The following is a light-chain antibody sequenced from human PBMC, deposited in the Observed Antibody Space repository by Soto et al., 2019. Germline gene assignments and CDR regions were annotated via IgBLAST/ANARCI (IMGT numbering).Light chain of an antibody. J-gene: IGLJ1*01. CDR2: DVS. CDR3: SSYTSSSTYV. Sequence: QSVLAQRASGSGSPGQSITISCTRTSSDVGGYNYVSWYQQHPGKAPKLMIYDVSNRPSGVSNRFSASKSGNTASLTISGLQAEDEADYYCSSYTSSSTYVFGTGTKVTVL. CDR1: SSDVGGYNY. V-gene: IGLV2-14*01.